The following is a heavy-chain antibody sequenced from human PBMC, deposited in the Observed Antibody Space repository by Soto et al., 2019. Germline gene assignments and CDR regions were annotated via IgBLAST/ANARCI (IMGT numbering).Heavy chain of an antibody. D-gene: IGHD3-16*01. V-gene: IGHV4-34*12. Sequence: SETLSLTCAIYGSPVGAFHWTWIRQPPGKGLEWIWELINGGSTTYNPSLKSRVTFHLETPKSKFSLHLLSGIAADTAVYYCARSPLTYDYVRQTWSEVGDSFAIWGRGTLVTVS. CDR2: LINGGST. J-gene: IGHJ2*01. CDR1: GSPVGAFH. CDR3: ARSPLTYDYVRQTWSEVGDSFAI.